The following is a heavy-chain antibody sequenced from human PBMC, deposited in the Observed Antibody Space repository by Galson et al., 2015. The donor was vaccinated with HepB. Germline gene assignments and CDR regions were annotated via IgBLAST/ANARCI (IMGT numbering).Heavy chain of an antibody. CDR1: GFTFSTHA. D-gene: IGHD2-15*01. CDR3: AKDIGNTYLYYSDS. Sequence: SLRLSCAASGFTFSTHAMTWVRQAPGKGLEWVSGITGAAGGTYYADSVKGRFTISRDNSKNTVFLQMNSLRAEDTALYYCAKDIGNTYLYYSDSWGQGTLVTVSS. J-gene: IGHJ4*02. CDR2: ITGAAGGT. V-gene: IGHV3-23*01.